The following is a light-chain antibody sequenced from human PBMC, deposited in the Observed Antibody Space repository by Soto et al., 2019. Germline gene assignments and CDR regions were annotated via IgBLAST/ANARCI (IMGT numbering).Light chain of an antibody. J-gene: IGLJ1*01. CDR3: AAWDDSLNGSYV. CDR1: SSNIGSNT. CDR2: SNN. V-gene: IGLV1-44*01. Sequence: QSVLTQPPWASGTPGQRVTISCSGSSSNIGSNTVNWYQQLPGTAPKLLIYSNNQRPSGVPDRFSGSKSGTSASLAISGLQSEDEADYYCAAWDDSLNGSYVFGTGTKVTVL.